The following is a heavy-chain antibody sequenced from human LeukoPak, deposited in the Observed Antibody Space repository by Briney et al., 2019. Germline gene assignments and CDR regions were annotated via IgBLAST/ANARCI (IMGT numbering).Heavy chain of an antibody. CDR3: GSLYGWGVDEDDAFDI. CDR1: GFTFSSYW. Sequence: PGGSLRLSCAASGFTFSSYWMSWVRQAPGKGLEWVANIKQDGSEKYYVDSVKGRFTISRDNAKGSLYLQMNSLRAEDTAVYYCGSLYGWGVDEDDAFDIWGKGKMVPVSS. J-gene: IGHJ3*02. CDR2: IKQDGSEK. D-gene: IGHD3-10*01. V-gene: IGHV3-7*01.